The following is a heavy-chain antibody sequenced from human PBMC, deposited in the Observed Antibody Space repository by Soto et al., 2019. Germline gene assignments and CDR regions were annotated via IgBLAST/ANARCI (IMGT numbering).Heavy chain of an antibody. J-gene: IGHJ4*02. CDR1: GGTLSSYT. Sequence: GASVKVSCKASGGTLSSYTISWGRQAPGQGLEGVGGIIPIFGTANYAQKFQGRVTITADKSTSTAYMELSSLRSEDTAVYYCARDEPATDTYSNYGLGLFDYWGQGTLVTVSS. CDR3: ARDEPATDTYSNYGLGLFDY. D-gene: IGHD4-4*01. V-gene: IGHV1-69*06. CDR2: IIPIFGTA.